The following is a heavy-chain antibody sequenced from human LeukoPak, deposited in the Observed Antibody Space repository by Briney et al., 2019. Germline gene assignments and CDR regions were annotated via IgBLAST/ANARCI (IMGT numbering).Heavy chain of an antibody. Sequence: EASVKVSCKASGYTFTGYYMHWVRQAPGQGLEWMGIINPSGGSTSYAQKFQGRVTMTRDMSTSTVYMELSSLRSEDTAVYYCARVTMVRGYDYWGQGTLVTVSS. V-gene: IGHV1-46*01. CDR2: INPSGGST. J-gene: IGHJ4*02. D-gene: IGHD3-10*01. CDR3: ARVTMVRGYDY. CDR1: GYTFTGYY.